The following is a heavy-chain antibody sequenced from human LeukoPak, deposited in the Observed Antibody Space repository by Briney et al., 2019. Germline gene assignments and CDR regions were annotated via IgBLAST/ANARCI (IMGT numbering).Heavy chain of an antibody. CDR1: GGTFSSYA. CDR3: ARDEYCGGDCYFWFDP. D-gene: IGHD2-21*02. CDR2: IIPIFGIA. Sequence: GASVKVSCKASGGTFSSYAISWVRQAPGQGLEWMGRIIPIFGIANYAQKLQGRVTITADKSTSTAYMELSSLRSEDTAVYYCARDEYCGGDCYFWFDPWGQGTLVTVSS. J-gene: IGHJ5*02. V-gene: IGHV1-69*04.